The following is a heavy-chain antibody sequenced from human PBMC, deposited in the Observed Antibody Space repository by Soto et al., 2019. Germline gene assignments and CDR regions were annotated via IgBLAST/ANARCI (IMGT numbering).Heavy chain of an antibody. CDR1: GFTFDDYA. CDR2: ISWNSGNI. Sequence: EVQLVESGGGLVQPGRSLRLSCAASGFTFDDYAMHWVRQAPGKGLEWVSGISWNSGNIGYADSVKGRFTISRDNAKNSLYLQMNSLRAEDTALYYCATLEVSGSYPIDYWGQGTLVTVSS. D-gene: IGHD3-16*02. J-gene: IGHJ4*02. CDR3: ATLEVSGSYPIDY. V-gene: IGHV3-9*01.